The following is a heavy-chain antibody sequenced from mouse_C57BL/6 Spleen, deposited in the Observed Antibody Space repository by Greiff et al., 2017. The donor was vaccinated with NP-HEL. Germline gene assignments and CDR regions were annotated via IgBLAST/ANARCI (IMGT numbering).Heavy chain of an antibody. D-gene: IGHD1-1*01. Sequence: QVQLKESGAELAKPGASVKLSCKASGYTFTSYWMHWVKQRPGQGLEWIGYINPSSGYTKYNQKFKDKATLTADKSSSTAYMQLNSLTYEDSAVYYCARSSYNYDWFAYWGQGTLVTVSA. V-gene: IGHV1-7*01. CDR1: GYTFTSYW. J-gene: IGHJ3*01. CDR3: ARSSYNYDWFAY. CDR2: INPSSGYT.